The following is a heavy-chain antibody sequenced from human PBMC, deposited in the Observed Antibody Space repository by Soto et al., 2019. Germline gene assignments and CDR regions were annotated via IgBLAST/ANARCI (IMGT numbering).Heavy chain of an antibody. CDR1: GGSISSSSYY. V-gene: IGHV4-39*07. D-gene: IGHD3-22*01. J-gene: IGHJ4*02. Sequence: SETLSLTCTVSGGSISSSSYYWGWIRQPPGKGLEWIGYIYHSGSTYYNPSLKSRVTIPVDRSKNQFSLKLSSVTAADTAVYYCARGGVDYYDSSGYYFSPYYFDYWGQGTLVTVSS. CDR2: IYHSGST. CDR3: ARGGVDYYDSSGYYFSPYYFDY.